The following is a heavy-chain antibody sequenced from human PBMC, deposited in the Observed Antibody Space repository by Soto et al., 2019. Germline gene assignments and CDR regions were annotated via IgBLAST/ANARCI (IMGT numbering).Heavy chain of an antibody. CDR2: INSAGTT. J-gene: IGHJ4*02. CDR1: GFTFSTYA. Sequence: EVQRLESGGGLVQPGGSLRLSCAASGFTFSTYAMTWVRQAPGKGLEWVSAINSAGTTYYADSVKGRFTISRDNAENTLYLQMNGLRAEDTAVYYCAKDWYEDYWGQGTLVTVSS. D-gene: IGHD6-13*01. V-gene: IGHV3-23*01. CDR3: AKDWYEDY.